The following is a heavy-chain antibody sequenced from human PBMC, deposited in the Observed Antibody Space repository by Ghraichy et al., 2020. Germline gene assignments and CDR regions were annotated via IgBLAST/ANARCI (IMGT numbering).Heavy chain of an antibody. CDR1: GGSFSGYY. V-gene: IGHV4-34*01. D-gene: IGHD2-2*01. CDR2: INHGGST. J-gene: IGHJ6*03. Sequence: SQTLSLTCAVYGGSFSGYYWSWIRQPPGKGLEWIGEINHGGSTNYNPSLKSRVSISVDTSKNQFSLKLSSVTAADTAVYYCARGVPAAVEYYYYYYMDVWGEGTTVTVSS. CDR3: ARGVPAAVEYYYYYYMDV.